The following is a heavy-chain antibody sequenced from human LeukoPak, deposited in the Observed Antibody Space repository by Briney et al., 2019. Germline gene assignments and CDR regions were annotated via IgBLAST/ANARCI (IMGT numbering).Heavy chain of an antibody. Sequence: GGSLRLSCAASGFTFSSYAMHWVRQAPGKGLEWVAVISYDGSNKYYADSVKGRFTISRDNSKNTLYLQMNSLRAEDTAVYYCAREYYYYDSSGYYPIDYWGQGTLVTVSS. J-gene: IGHJ4*02. CDR3: AREYYYYDSSGYYPIDY. V-gene: IGHV3-30*04. CDR2: ISYDGSNK. D-gene: IGHD3-22*01. CDR1: GFTFSSYA.